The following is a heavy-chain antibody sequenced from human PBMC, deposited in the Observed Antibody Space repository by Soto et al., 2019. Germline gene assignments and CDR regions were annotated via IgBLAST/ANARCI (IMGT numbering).Heavy chain of an antibody. CDR3: ARQCRGVTCHWFVP. CDR2: ICYSGST. V-gene: IGHV4-28*01. CDR1: GYSISISNW. D-gene: IGHD2-15*01. Sequence: SETLSLTCAVSGYSISISNWWGWIRQPPGKGLEWIGYICYSGSTYYNPSLKSRVTMSVNTSKNQFSLTLTSVTAADTAVYYCARQCRGVTCHWFVPWGQGTLVTVSS. J-gene: IGHJ5*02.